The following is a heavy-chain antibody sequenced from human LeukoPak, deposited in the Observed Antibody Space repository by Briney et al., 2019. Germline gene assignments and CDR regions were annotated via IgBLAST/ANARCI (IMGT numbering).Heavy chain of an antibody. CDR2: IRSKIYGGTP. Sequence: PGGSLRLSCAASGFTFRSYGMSWVRQAPGKGLEWVGFIRSKIYGGTPEYAASVKGRFTISRDDSKGVAYLQMNSLKTEDTALYYCTRDQTPYYWGQGTLVTVSS. V-gene: IGHV3-49*04. CDR3: TRDQTPYY. J-gene: IGHJ4*02. CDR1: GFTFRSYG.